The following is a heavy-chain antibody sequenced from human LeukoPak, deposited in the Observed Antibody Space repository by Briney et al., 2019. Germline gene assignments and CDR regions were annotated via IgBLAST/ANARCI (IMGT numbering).Heavy chain of an antibody. CDR3: AKDRGSGSYGDY. V-gene: IGHV3-43D*03. CDR1: GFTFDDYA. D-gene: IGHD1-26*01. CDR2: ISWEGGRP. Sequence: GGSLRLSCAASGFTFDDYAMHWVRQAPGKGLEWVSLISWEGGRPHYADSVKGRFTISRDNSKNSLYLQMNSLRAEDTALYYCAKDRGSGSYGDYWGQGTLVTVSS. J-gene: IGHJ4*02.